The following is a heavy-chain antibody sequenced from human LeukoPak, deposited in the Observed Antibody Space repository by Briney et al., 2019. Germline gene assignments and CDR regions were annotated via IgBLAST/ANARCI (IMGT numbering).Heavy chain of an antibody. CDR1: GGSISSYY. Sequence: SETLTLTCTVSGGSISSYYWGWIRQPPGKGLEWIGSIYYSGSTYYNPSLKSRVTISVDTSKNQFSLKLSSVTAADTAVYYCARDGLGGCSSTSCYSWGQGTLVTVSS. CDR3: ARDGLGGCSSTSCYS. J-gene: IGHJ4*02. V-gene: IGHV4-39*07. CDR2: IYYSGST. D-gene: IGHD2-2*02.